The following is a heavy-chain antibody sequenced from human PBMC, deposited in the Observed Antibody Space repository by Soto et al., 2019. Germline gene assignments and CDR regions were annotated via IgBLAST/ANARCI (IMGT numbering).Heavy chain of an antibody. D-gene: IGHD3-10*01. J-gene: IGHJ3*02. CDR3: AINMVRGVEAFDI. CDR1: GYTFTSYG. Sequence: QVQLVQSGTEVKKPGASVKVSCKASGYTFTSYGISWVRQAPGQGLEWMGWINAYNGNTNYAQKLQGRVTMTTDTXXSTAYMXXXSLRSXDTAVYYCAINMVRGVEAFDIWGQGTMVTVSS. V-gene: IGHV1-18*01. CDR2: INAYNGNT.